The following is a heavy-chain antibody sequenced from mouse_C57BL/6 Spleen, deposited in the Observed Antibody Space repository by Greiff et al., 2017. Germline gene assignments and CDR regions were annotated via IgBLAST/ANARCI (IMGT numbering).Heavy chain of an antibody. CDR1: GYTFTDYY. V-gene: IGHV1-76*01. J-gene: IGHJ3*01. CDR2: IYPGSGNT. CDR3: ARGFAY. Sequence: QVQLQQSGAELVRPGASVKLSCKASGYTFTDYYINWVKQRPGQGLEWIARIYPGSGNTYYNEKFKGKATLTAEKSSSTAYMQLSSLTSEDSAVYLCARGFAYWGQGTLVTVSA.